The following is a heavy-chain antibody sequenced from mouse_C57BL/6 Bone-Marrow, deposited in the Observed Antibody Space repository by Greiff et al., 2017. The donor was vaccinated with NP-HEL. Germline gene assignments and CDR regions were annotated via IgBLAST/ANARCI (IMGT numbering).Heavy chain of an antibody. J-gene: IGHJ4*01. CDR1: GFTFSDYY. CDR2: INYDGSST. V-gene: IGHV5-16*01. D-gene: IGHD2-2*01. Sequence: EVKVVESEGGLVQPGSSMKLSCTASGFTFSDYYMAWVRQVPEKGLEWVANINYDGSSTYYLDSLKSRFIISRDNAKNILYLQMSSLKSEDTATYYCAREGGLRRVYYAMDYWGQGTSVTVSS. CDR3: AREGGLRRVYYAMDY.